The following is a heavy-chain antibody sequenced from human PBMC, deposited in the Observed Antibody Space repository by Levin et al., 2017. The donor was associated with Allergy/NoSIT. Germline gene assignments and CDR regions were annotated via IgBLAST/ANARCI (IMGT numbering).Heavy chain of an antibody. CDR3: AREDGSTFDF. CDR2: IYYSGST. D-gene: IGHD2-2*03. J-gene: IGHJ4*02. V-gene: IGHV4-31*03. CDR1: GVSISGCGYH. Sequence: SETLSLTCTVSGVSISGCGYHWTWIRQHPEKGLEWIGYIYYSGSTFYNPSLKSRLMISVDTSKNQFSLNVSSVTAADTAVYYCAREDGSTFDFWGQGALVTVAS.